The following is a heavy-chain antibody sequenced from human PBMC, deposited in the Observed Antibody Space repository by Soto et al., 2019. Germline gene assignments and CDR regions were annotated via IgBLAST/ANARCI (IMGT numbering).Heavy chain of an antibody. CDR3: ARAKGSADAFDF. CDR2: ISYDGSNK. CDR1: GFTFSSYG. J-gene: IGHJ3*01. V-gene: IGHV3-30*03. Sequence: GGALRLSCAASGFTFSSYGMHWVRQAPCKGLEWVAVISYDGSNKYYADSVKGRFTISRDNSKNTLYLQMNSLRAEDTAVYYCARAKGSADAFDFWGKGTMVTVSS. D-gene: IGHD3-10*01.